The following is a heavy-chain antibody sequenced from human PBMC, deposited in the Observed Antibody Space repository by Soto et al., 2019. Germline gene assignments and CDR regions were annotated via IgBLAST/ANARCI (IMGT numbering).Heavy chain of an antibody. CDR2: INHSGST. CDR1: GGSFSGYY. V-gene: IGHV4-34*01. Sequence: PSETLSLTCAVYGGSFSGYYWSWNRQPPGKGLEWIGEINHSGSTNYNPSLKSRVTISVDTSKNQFSLRRSSVTAADTAVYYCARGLADITICGVVTKGRFDPWGQGTLVTVSS. D-gene: IGHD3-3*01. CDR3: ARGLADITICGVVTKGRFDP. J-gene: IGHJ5*02.